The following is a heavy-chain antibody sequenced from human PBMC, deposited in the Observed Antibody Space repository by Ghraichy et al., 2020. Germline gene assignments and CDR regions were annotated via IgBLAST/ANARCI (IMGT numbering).Heavy chain of an antibody. D-gene: IGHD1-26*01. CDR1: GFTFSSYA. J-gene: IGHJ4*02. Sequence: GGSLRLSCISSGFTFSSYAMSWVRQAPGKGLEWVSSISGSGDSTFHADSVKGRFTISRDNSKNMVYLQMNSLRAGDTAVYYCAKFPVSASYTYFDNWGQGTLVTVSS. CDR2: ISGSGDST. CDR3: AKFPVSASYTYFDN. V-gene: IGHV3-23*01.